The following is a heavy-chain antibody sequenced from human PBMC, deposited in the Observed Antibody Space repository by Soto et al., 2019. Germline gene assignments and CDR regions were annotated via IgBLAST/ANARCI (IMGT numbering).Heavy chain of an antibody. V-gene: IGHV1-69*13. D-gene: IGHD3-22*01. J-gene: IGHJ6*02. Sequence: GASVKVSCKASGGTFSSYAISWVRQAPGQGLEWMGGIIPIFGTANYAQKFQGRVTITANESTSTAYMELSSLRSEDTAVYYCARDKRSMIVVVHAQYYYYGMDVWGQGTTVTVSS. CDR1: GGTFSSYA. CDR2: IIPIFGTA. CDR3: ARDKRSMIVVVHAQYYYYGMDV.